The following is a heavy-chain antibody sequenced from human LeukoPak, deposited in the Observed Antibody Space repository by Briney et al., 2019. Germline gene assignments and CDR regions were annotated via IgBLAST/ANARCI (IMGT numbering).Heavy chain of an antibody. CDR1: GLTFSSYD. J-gene: IGHJ4*02. V-gene: IGHV3-21*01. D-gene: IGHD2-15*01. Sequence: GGSLRLSCAASGLTFSSYDMNWVRQAPGKGLEWVSSISSGGGYINYVDSVKGRFTVSRDNAKNSLYLQMKSLTAEDTAIYYCVRDRGYCSGGSCYGLYFDSWGQGTLVTVSS. CDR2: ISSGGGYI. CDR3: VRDRGYCSGGSCYGLYFDS.